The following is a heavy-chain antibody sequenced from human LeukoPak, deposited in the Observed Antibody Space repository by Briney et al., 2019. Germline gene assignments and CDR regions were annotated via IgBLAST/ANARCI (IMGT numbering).Heavy chain of an antibody. CDR3: ARIRGPHKRPFDY. CDR1: GGSISSGGYY. Sequence: PSQTLSLTCTVSGGSISSGGYYWSWIRQHPGKGLEWIGYIYYSGSTYYNPSLKSRITISVDTSKNQFSLKLSSVTAADTAVYYCARIRGPHKRPFDYWGQGTLVTVS. J-gene: IGHJ4*02. D-gene: IGHD3-10*01. V-gene: IGHV4-31*03. CDR2: IYYSGST.